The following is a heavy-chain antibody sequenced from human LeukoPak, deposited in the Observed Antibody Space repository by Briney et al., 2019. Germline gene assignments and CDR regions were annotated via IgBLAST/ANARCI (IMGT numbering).Heavy chain of an antibody. CDR2: INHSGST. J-gene: IGHJ5*02. Sequence: KPSETLSLTCAVYGGSFSGYYWSWIRQPPGKGLEWIGEINHSGSTNYNPFLKSRVTISVDTSKNQFSLKLSSVTAADTAVYYCARSYDYGDHEEEWFDPWGQGTLVTVSS. V-gene: IGHV4-34*01. CDR1: GGSFSGYY. CDR3: ARSYDYGDHEEEWFDP. D-gene: IGHD4-17*01.